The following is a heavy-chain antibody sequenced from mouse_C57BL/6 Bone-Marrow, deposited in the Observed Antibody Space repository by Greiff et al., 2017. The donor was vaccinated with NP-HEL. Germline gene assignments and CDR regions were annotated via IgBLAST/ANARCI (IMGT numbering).Heavy chain of an antibody. J-gene: IGHJ3*01. CDR2: IYPGDGDT. CDR1: GYAFSSSW. CDR3: ARWSLRGFAY. V-gene: IGHV1-82*01. Sequence: QVQLQQSGPELVKPGASVKISCKASGYAFSSSWMNWVKQRPGKGLEWIGRIYPGDGDTNYNGKFKGKATLTADKSSSTAYMQLSSLTSEDSAVYFCARWSLRGFAYGGRGNGVTVSA. D-gene: IGHD1-1*01.